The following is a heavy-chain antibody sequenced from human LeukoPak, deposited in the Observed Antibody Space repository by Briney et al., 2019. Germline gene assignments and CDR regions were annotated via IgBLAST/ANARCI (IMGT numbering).Heavy chain of an antibody. CDR1: GGSISSGDYY. CDR2: IYYSGST. D-gene: IGHD3-10*01. CDR3: ATYMVRGGEAYFDY. Sequence: SETLSLTCTVSGGSISSGDYYWSWIRQPPGKGLEWIGYIYYSGSTYYNPSLKSRVTISVDTSKNQFSLKLSSVTAADTAVYYCATYMVRGGEAYFDYWGQGTLVTVSS. J-gene: IGHJ4*02. V-gene: IGHV4-30-4*01.